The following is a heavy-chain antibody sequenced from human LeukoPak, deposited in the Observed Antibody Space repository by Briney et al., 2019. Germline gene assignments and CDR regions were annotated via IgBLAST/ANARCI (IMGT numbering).Heavy chain of an antibody. D-gene: IGHD3-22*01. CDR2: IYYSGST. Sequence: SQTLSLTCTVSGGSISSGGYYWSWIRQPPGKGLEWIGYIYYSGSTNYNLSLKSRVTISVDTSKNQFSLKLSSVTAADTAVYYCARQAGYYYDSSGYYPGGYFDYWGQGTLVTVSS. J-gene: IGHJ4*02. CDR1: GGSISSGGYY. CDR3: ARQAGYYYDSSGYYPGGYFDY. V-gene: IGHV4-61*08.